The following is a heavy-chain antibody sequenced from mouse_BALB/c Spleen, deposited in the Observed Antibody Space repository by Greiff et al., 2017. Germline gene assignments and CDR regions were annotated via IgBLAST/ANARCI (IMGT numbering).Heavy chain of an antibody. CDR1: GYTFTSYW. J-gene: IGHJ3*01. CDR3: TREEGFAY. V-gene: IGHV1-69*02. CDR2: IYPSDSYT. Sequence: QVQLQQPGAELVRPGASVKLSCKASGYTFTSYWINWVKQRPGQGLEWIGNIYPSDSYTNYNQKFKDKATLTVDKSSSTAYMQLSSPTSEDSAVYYCTREEGFAYWGQGTLVTVSA.